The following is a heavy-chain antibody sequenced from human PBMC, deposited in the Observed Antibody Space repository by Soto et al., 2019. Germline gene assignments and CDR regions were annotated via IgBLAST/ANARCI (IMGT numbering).Heavy chain of an antibody. V-gene: IGHV4-59*01. J-gene: IGHJ4*02. CDR1: GGSISSYY. CDR3: ARGHLTYYYGSGSYSSLYYFDN. CDR2: IYYSGST. D-gene: IGHD3-10*01. Sequence: PSETLSLTCTVSGGSISSYYWSWIRQPPGKGLEWIGYIYYSGSTNYNPSLKSRVTISVDTSKNQFSLKLSSVTAADTAVYYCARGHLTYYYGSGSYSSLYYFDNWGQGTLVTVSS.